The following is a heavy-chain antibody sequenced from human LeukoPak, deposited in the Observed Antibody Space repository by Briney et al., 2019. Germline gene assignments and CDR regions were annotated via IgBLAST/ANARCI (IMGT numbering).Heavy chain of an antibody. J-gene: IGHJ4*02. V-gene: IGHV1-18*01. D-gene: IGHD3-22*01. CDR1: GYTFTSYG. CDR2: ISSYNGNT. Sequence: ASVKVSCKASGYTFTSYGISWVRQAPGQGLEWMGWISSYNGNTNYAQKLKGRVTMTTDTSTSTAYMELRSLRSDDTAVYYCARPYYDSSAPPYDYWGQGTLVTVSS. CDR3: ARPYYDSSAPPYDY.